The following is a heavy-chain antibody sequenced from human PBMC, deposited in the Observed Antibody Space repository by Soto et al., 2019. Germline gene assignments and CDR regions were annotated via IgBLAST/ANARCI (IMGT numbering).Heavy chain of an antibody. CDR1: GGTFSSYA. V-gene: IGHV1-69*13. CDR3: ARGSCSSTSCYTYYYYGMDV. CDR2: IIPIFGTA. D-gene: IGHD2-2*02. J-gene: IGHJ6*02. Sequence: SVEVSCKXSGGTFSSYAISWVRQAPGQGLEWMGGIIPIFGTANYAQKFQGRVTITADESTSTAYMELSSLRSEDTAVYYCARGSCSSTSCYTYYYYGMDVWGQGTTVTVSS.